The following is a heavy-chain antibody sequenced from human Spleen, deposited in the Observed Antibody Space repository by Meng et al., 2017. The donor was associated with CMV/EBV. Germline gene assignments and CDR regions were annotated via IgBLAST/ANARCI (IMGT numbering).Heavy chain of an antibody. CDR2: IYPGDSET. D-gene: IGHD2-15*01. J-gene: IGHJ2*01. CDR3: ARPAANWYFDL. Sequence: GESLKISCKGFGYAFTTYWIGWVRQMPGKGLEWMGIIYPGDSETRYSPSFQGQVIISADKSISTAYLQWSSLKASDTASYYCARPAANWYFDLWGRGTLVTVSS. CDR1: GYAFTTYW. V-gene: IGHV5-51*01.